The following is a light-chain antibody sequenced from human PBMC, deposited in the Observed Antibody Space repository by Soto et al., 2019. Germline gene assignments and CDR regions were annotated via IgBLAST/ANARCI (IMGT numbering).Light chain of an antibody. CDR2: DAS. CDR3: QQYFNYSRT. J-gene: IGKJ1*01. CDR1: QSINTW. Sequence: DIQMTQSPSTLSASVGDRVTITCRAGQSINTWLAWYQQKPGKAPNLLIYDASSLESGVPSRFSGSGSGTEFTLTISSLQPDDFATYYCQQYFNYSRTFGQGTKVDIK. V-gene: IGKV1-5*01.